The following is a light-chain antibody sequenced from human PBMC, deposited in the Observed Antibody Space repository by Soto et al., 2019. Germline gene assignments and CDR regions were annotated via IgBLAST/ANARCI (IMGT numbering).Light chain of an antibody. CDR2: GAS. V-gene: IGKV3-15*01. CDR3: QQYNNWPAWT. Sequence: EIVLTQSPATLSLSPGERATLSRRASQSVSSYLAWYQQKPGQAPRLLIYGASTRATGIPARFSGSGSGTEFTLTISSLQSEDFAVYYCQQYNNWPAWTFGQGTKVDIK. CDR1: QSVSSY. J-gene: IGKJ1*01.